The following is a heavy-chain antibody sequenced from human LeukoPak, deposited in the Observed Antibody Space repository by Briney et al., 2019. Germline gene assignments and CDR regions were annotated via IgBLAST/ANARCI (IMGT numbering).Heavy chain of an antibody. Sequence: GRSLRLSCAASGFTFSSYGMHWVRQAPGKGLEWVAVIWYDGSNKYYADSVKGRFTISRGNSKNTLYLQMNSLRAEDTAVYYCAKGRLGCSSTSCYVDYYYYGMDVWGKGTTVTVSS. J-gene: IGHJ6*04. CDR3: AKGRLGCSSTSCYVDYYYYGMDV. CDR1: GFTFSSYG. V-gene: IGHV3-33*06. D-gene: IGHD2-2*01. CDR2: IWYDGSNK.